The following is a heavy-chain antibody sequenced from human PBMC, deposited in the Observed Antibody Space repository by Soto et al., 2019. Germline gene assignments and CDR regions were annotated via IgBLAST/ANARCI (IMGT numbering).Heavy chain of an antibody. Sequence: PGESLKISCEGSGFSFTRYTIGWVRQMPGKGLEWMGIINPGDSESRYSPSFQGQVTISADKSISTAYLQWSSLKASDTAMYYCARQAYYYDSGTYTDTFGRWGQGTMVTVSS. CDR3: ARQAYYYDSGTYTDTFGR. V-gene: IGHV5-51*01. CDR2: INPGDSES. CDR1: GFSFTRYT. D-gene: IGHD3-10*01. J-gene: IGHJ3*02.